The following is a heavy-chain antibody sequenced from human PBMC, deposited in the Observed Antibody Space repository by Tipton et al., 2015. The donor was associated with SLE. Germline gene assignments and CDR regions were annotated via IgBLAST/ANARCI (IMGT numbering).Heavy chain of an antibody. J-gene: IGHJ3*02. CDR3: ARVWGPAGDAFDI. Sequence: SLRLSCAASRLNFSDYWMHWVRQAPGKGLVWVSRINSDGSSTIYADSVKGRFTISRDSAKNTLYLQMNSLRVEDTAVYYCARVWGPAGDAFDIWGQGTMVTVSS. CDR2: INSDGSST. CDR1: RLNFSDYW. D-gene: IGHD3-16*01. V-gene: IGHV3-74*01.